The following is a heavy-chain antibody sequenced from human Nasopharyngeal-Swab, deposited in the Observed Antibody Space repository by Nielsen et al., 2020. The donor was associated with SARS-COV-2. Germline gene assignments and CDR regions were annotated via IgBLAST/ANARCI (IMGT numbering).Heavy chain of an antibody. D-gene: IGHD3-10*01. CDR1: GFTFSSDA. CDR3: AKVWFGELGLDYFDY. Sequence: GESLKISCAASGFTFSSDAMSWVRQAPGKGLEWVSAISGSGGSTYYADSVKGRFTISRDNSKNTLYLQMNSLRAEDTAVYYCAKVWFGELGLDYFDYWGQGTLVTVSS. CDR2: ISGSGGST. J-gene: IGHJ4*02. V-gene: IGHV3-23*01.